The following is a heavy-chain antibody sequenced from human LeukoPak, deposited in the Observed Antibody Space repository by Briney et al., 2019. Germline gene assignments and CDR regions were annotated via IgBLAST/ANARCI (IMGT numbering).Heavy chain of an antibody. CDR2: ISWSSGII. CDR1: GFIFDDHG. J-gene: IGHJ4*02. V-gene: IGHV3-9*01. Sequence: GGSLRLSCAASGFIFDDHGMHWVRQAPGKGLEWVSGISWSSGIIGYADSVKGRFTISRDNAKNSLDLQMESLRAEDTAVYYCARRSSSSPTPPDYWGQGTLVTVSS. CDR3: ARRSSSSPTPPDY. D-gene: IGHD6-6*01.